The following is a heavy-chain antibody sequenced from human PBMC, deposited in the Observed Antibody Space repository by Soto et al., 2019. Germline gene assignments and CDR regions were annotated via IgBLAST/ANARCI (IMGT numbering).Heavy chain of an antibody. CDR3: ARRTRYYYYGMDV. Sequence: SETLSLTCTVSGGSISSGDYYWSWIRQPPGKGLEWIGYIYYSGSTYYNPSLKSRVTISVDTSKNQFSLKLSSVTAADTAVYYCARRTRYYYYGMDVWGQGTTVTVSS. V-gene: IGHV4-30-4*01. CDR2: IYYSGST. CDR1: GGSISSGDYY. D-gene: IGHD2-15*01. J-gene: IGHJ6*02.